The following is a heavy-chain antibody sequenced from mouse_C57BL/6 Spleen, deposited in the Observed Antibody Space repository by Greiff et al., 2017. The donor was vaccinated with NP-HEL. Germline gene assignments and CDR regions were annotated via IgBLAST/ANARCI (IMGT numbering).Heavy chain of an antibody. Sequence: EVQVVESGPGLVKPSQSLSLTCSVTGYSITSGYYWNWIRQFPGNKLEWMGYISYDGSNNYNPSLKNRISITRDTSKNQFFLKLNSVTTEDTATYYCARDRGYSLDYWGQGTTLTVSS. D-gene: IGHD2-3*01. CDR2: ISYDGSN. CDR3: ARDRGYSLDY. CDR1: GYSITSGYY. V-gene: IGHV3-6*01. J-gene: IGHJ2*01.